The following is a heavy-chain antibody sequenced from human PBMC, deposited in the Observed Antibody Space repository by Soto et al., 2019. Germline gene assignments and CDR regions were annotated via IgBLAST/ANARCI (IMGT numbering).Heavy chain of an antibody. D-gene: IGHD6-13*01. Sequence: PGGSLRLSCAASGFTFSNHAMSWVRQAPGKGLEWVSGISAEGGLIYYADSVKGRFNMSRDNSKNTLYLQMSSLRAEDTAVYFCAKRQGTGAAAKNFGFCGQGTLVTVSS. CDR2: ISAEGGLI. CDR3: AKRQGTGAAAKNFGF. V-gene: IGHV3-23*01. CDR1: GFTFSNHA. J-gene: IGHJ4*02.